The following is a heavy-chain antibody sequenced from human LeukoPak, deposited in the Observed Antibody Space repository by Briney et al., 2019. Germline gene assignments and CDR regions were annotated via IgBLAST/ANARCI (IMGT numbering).Heavy chain of an antibody. CDR2: IKQDGSEK. CDR1: GFTFSSYW. Sequence: GGSLRLSCAASGFTFSSYWMSWVRQAPGKGLEWVANIKQDGSEKYYVDSVKGRFTISRDNAKNSLYLQMNSLRAEDTAVYYSARGEAEESYYYYGMDVWGQGTTVTVSS. CDR3: ARGEAEESYYYYGMDV. V-gene: IGHV3-7*03. J-gene: IGHJ6*02. D-gene: IGHD6-13*01.